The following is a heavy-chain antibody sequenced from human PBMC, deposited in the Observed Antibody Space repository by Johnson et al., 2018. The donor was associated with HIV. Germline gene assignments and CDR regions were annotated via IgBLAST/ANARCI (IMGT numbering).Heavy chain of an antibody. CDR1: GFTVSGYY. D-gene: IGHD4-23*01. CDR2: LFSGGTT. V-gene: IGHV3-66*01. J-gene: IGHJ3*02. CDR3: ATSSTVVTPHDI. Sequence: VQVLESGGGLVQPGGSLRLSCAASGFTVSGYYMSWVRQAPGKGLEWVSVLFSGGTTYYADSVKGRFTISRDNSKNTLYLQMNSLRAEDTAVYYCATSSTVVTPHDIWGQGTMVTVSS.